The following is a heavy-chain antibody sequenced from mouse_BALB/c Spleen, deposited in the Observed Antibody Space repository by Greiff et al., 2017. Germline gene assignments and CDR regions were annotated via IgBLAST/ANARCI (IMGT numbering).Heavy chain of an antibody. CDR3: ARGGYYGIGY. D-gene: IGHD1-1*01. V-gene: IGHV3-2*02. CDR1: GYSITSDYA. Sequence: EVKLQESGPGLVKPSQSLSLTCTVTGYSITSDYAWNWIRQFPGNKLEWMGYISYSGSTSYNPSLKSRISITRDTSKNQFFLQLNSVTTEDTATYYCARGGYYGIGYWGQGTTLTVSS. J-gene: IGHJ2*01. CDR2: ISYSGST.